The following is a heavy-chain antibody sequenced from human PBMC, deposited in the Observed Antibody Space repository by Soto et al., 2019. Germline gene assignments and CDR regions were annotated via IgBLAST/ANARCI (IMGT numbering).Heavy chain of an antibody. CDR3: AKHNWNNLGWFDP. V-gene: IGHV1-46*01. D-gene: IGHD1-20*01. Sequence: ASVKVSCKASGYTFTTYYIHWVRQAPGQGLEWMGMINPSSGGTNYAQKFQGRVTMTRDTSTSTVYMELSSLTSDDTAVYNCAKHNWNNLGWFDPWGQGTLVTVSS. CDR2: INPSSGGT. CDR1: GYTFTTYY. J-gene: IGHJ5*02.